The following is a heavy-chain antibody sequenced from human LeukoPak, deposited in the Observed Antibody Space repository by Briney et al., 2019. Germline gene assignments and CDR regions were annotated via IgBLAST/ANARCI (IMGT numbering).Heavy chain of an antibody. CDR3: ARGGYQRRPSDY. Sequence: GASVKVSGKASGYTFTSYAISWVRQAPGQGHEWMGWITAYNGNTNYAQKRQGRVTMTTATSKSTAYMELRSLRSDDTAVYYCARGGYQRRPSDYWGQGTLVTVSS. J-gene: IGHJ4*02. CDR2: ITAYNGNT. V-gene: IGHV1-18*01. CDR1: GYTFTSYA. D-gene: IGHD2-2*01.